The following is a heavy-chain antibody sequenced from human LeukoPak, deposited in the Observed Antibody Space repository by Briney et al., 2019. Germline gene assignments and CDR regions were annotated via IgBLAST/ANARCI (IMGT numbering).Heavy chain of an antibody. D-gene: IGHD1-26*01. J-gene: IGHJ4*02. V-gene: IGHV3-74*01. CDR2: INTDGSST. CDR3: ARIIVGATGIDY. CDR1: GFTFSSYW. Sequence: PGGSLRLSCAASGFTFSSYWMHWVRQAPGKGLVWVSRINTDGSSTSYADSVKGRFTISRDNAKNTLYLQMNSLRGEDTAVYYCARIIVGATGIDYWGQGTLVTVSS.